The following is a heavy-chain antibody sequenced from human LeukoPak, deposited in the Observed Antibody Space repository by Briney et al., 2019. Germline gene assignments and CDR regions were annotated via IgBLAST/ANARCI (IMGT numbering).Heavy chain of an antibody. CDR2: INPDGSEK. CDR1: GFTFSSYG. V-gene: IGHV3-7*01. D-gene: IGHD3-16*01. CDR3: ARYYDTTVGDAFDI. J-gene: IGHJ3*02. Sequence: GGSVTLSCPASGFTFSSYGMHWVRQAPGKGLEWVANINPDGSEKYYVDSVKGRFTISRDNGKNSLYLQLNSLRAEDTAVYYCARYYDTTVGDAFDIWGQGTMVTVSS.